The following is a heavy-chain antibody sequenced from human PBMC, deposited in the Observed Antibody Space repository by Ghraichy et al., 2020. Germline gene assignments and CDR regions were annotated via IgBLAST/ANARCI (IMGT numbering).Heavy chain of an antibody. J-gene: IGHJ4*02. V-gene: IGHV3-64D*06. CDR2: ISSNGGST. CDR1: GFTFSSYA. CDR3: VTRYDFWSGYPDY. Sequence: GGSLRLSCSASGFTFSSYAMHWVRQAPGKGLEYVSAISSNGGSTYYADSVKGRFTISRDNSKNTLYLQMSSLRAEDTAVYYCVTRYDFWSGYPDYWGQGTLVTVSS. D-gene: IGHD3-3*01.